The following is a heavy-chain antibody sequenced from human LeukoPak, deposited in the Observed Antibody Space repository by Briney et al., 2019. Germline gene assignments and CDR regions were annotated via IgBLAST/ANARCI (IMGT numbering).Heavy chain of an antibody. CDR2: IYYSGST. J-gene: IGHJ4*02. CDR3: ARGAHGDYELDY. CDR1: GGSISSYY. Sequence: SETLSLTCTVSGGSISSYYWSWIRQPPGKGLEWIGYIYYSGSTNYNPSLKSRVTISVDTSKNQFSLKLSSVTAADTAVYYCARGAHGDYELDYWGQGTLVTVSS. D-gene: IGHD4-17*01. V-gene: IGHV4-59*01.